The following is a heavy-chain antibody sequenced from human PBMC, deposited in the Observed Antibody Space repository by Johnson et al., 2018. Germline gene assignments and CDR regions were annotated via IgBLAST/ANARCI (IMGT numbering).Heavy chain of an antibody. D-gene: IGHD3-16*02. J-gene: IGHJ6*03. CDR3: VKDRQGVGRMTFGGLIVTQPHMDV. V-gene: IGHV3-30*18. CDR1: RFTFSNYG. CDR2: ISLDGSRK. Sequence: QVQLVQSGGGLVQPGGPLRLSCAASRFTFSNYGMYWVRQAPGKGLVWVAGISLDGSRKYYGDPVRGRFTISRDNVVSTLSLEMNRLRVEDTGGYYCVKDRQGVGRMTFGGLIVTQPHMDVWGKGTAVTV.